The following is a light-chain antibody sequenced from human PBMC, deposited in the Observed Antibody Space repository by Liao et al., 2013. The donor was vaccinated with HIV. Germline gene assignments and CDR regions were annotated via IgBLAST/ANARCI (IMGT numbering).Light chain of an antibody. CDR2: QDS. CDR3: QAWDSDV. Sequence: SYELTQPPSVSVSPGQTASITCSGDKLGDKYACWYQQKPGQSPVLVIYQDSKRPSGIPERFSGSNSGNTATLTISGTQAMDEADYYCQAWDSDVF. V-gene: IGLV3-1*01. J-gene: IGLJ2*01. CDR1: KLGDKY.